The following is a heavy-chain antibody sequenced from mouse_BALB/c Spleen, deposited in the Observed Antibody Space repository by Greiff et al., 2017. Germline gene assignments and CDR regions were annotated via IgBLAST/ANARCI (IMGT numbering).Heavy chain of an antibody. J-gene: IGHJ4*01. V-gene: IGHV5-6-4*01. CDR2: ISSGGSYT. CDR1: GFTFSSYT. CDR3: TREGLRGAMDY. D-gene: IGHD2-4*01. Sequence: EVKLMESGGGLVKPGGSLKLSCAASGFTFSSYTMSWVRQTPEKRLEWVATISSGGSYTYYPDSVKGRFTISRDNAKNTLYLQMSSLKSEDTAMYYCTREGLRGAMDYWGQGTSVTVSS.